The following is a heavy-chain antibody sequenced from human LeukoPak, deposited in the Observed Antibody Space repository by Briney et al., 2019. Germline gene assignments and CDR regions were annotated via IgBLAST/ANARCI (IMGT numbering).Heavy chain of an antibody. Sequence: SETLSLTCTVSGGSISSYYWSWIRQPPGKGLEWIGYIYYSGSTNYNPSLKSRVTISVDTSKSQFSLKLSSVTAADTAVYYCARGFYGNYYYYGMDVWGKGTTVTVSS. CDR3: ARGFYGNYYYYGMDV. V-gene: IGHV4-59*01. CDR2: IYYSGST. J-gene: IGHJ6*04. D-gene: IGHD3-16*01. CDR1: GGSISSYY.